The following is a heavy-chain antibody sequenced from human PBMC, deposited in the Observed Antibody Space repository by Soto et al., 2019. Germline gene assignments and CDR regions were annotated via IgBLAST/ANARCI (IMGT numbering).Heavy chain of an antibody. CDR1: GDSVSSHY. CDR3: ARHTVDTAMLPFDY. Sequence: SETLSLTCTVSGDSVSSHYWSWIRQPAGKGLEWLGRLYNDERTNYNPSLKSRVTMSMDTSKNQFSLKLSSVTAADTAVYYCARHTVDTAMLPFDYWGQGTLVTVSS. V-gene: IGHV4-4*07. CDR2: LYNDERT. J-gene: IGHJ4*02. D-gene: IGHD5-18*01.